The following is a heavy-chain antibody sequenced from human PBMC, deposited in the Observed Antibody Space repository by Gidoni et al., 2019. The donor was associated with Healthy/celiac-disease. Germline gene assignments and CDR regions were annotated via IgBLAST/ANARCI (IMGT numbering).Heavy chain of an antibody. Sequence: EVHLVESGGGLVTPGGSLRLSCAASGFTFRHAGHHLIRQAPGKGLGGVGRIKSKTDGGTTDYAAPVKGRFTISRDDSKNTLYLQMNSLKTEDTAVYYCTTTSYHIVVVPAAILHYYGMDVWGQGTTVTVSS. CDR2: IKSKTDGGTT. CDR3: TTTSYHIVVVPAAILHYYGMDV. J-gene: IGHJ6*02. V-gene: IGHV3-15*07. D-gene: IGHD2-2*02. CDR1: GFTFRHAG.